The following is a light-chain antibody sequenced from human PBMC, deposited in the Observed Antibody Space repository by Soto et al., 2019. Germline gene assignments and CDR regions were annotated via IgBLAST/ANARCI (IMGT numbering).Light chain of an antibody. CDR3: QQRSNWPLT. J-gene: IGKJ4*01. CDR2: DAS. CDR1: QSVSSY. Sequence: EIVLTQSPATLSLSPGERATLSCRASQSVSSYLAWYQQKPGQAPRLLVYDASTRATGIPARFSGSGSRTDFTLSISSLEPEDFAVYFCQQRSNWPLTFGGGTKVDI. V-gene: IGKV3-11*01.